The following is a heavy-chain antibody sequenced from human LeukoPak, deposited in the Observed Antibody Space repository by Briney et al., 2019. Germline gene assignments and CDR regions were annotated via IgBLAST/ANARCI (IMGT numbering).Heavy chain of an antibody. J-gene: IGHJ4*02. CDR2: IIPIFGTA. CDR3: ARDDFWSGYSLDY. D-gene: IGHD3-3*01. Sequence: SVKVSCKASGGTFSSYAISWVRQAPGQGLEWMGRIIPIFGTANYAQKFQGRVTITTDESTSTAYMELSSLRSEDTAAYYCARDDFWSGYSLDYWGQGTLVTVSS. CDR1: GGTFSSYA. V-gene: IGHV1-69*05.